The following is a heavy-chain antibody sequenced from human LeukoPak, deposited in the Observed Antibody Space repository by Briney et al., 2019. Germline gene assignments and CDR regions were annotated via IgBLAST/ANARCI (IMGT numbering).Heavy chain of an antibody. CDR3: ANSYGSGSYYKNFDY. D-gene: IGHD3-10*01. Sequence: PGGSLRLSCAASGFTFSSYAMSWVRQAPGKGLEWVSAISGSGGSTYYADSVKGRFTISRDNSKNTLYLQMNSLRAEDTAVYYCANSYGSGSYYKNFDYWGQGTLVTVPS. CDR1: GFTFSSYA. J-gene: IGHJ4*02. V-gene: IGHV3-23*01. CDR2: ISGSGGST.